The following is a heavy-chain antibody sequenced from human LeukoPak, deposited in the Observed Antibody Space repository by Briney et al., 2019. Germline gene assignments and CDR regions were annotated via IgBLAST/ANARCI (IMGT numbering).Heavy chain of an antibody. CDR3: ARRASIGDTPDY. Sequence: SVKVSCKASGGTFSSYAISWVRQAPGQGLEWMGRIIPILGIANYAQKFQGRVTITADKSTSTAYMELSSLRSEDTAVYYCARRASIGDTPDYWGQGTLVTVSS. V-gene: IGHV1-69*04. D-gene: IGHD2-21*02. CDR1: GGTFSSYA. J-gene: IGHJ4*02. CDR2: IIPILGIA.